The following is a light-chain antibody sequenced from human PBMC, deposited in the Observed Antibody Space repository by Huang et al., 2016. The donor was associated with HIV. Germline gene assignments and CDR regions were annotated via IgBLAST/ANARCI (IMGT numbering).Light chain of an antibody. CDR1: QSVSSS. CDR3: QQRSNWPRFT. J-gene: IGKJ3*01. V-gene: IGKV3-11*01. CDR2: DAS. Sequence: EIVLTQSPATLSLSPGERATLSCRASQSVSSSLAWYQQKPGQAPRLHIYDASNRATGSPARFSGSGSGTDFTLTISNLEPEDFAVYYCQQRSNWPRFTFGPGTKVDIK.